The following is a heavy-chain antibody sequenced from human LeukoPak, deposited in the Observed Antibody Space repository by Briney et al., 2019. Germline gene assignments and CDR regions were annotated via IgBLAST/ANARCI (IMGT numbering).Heavy chain of an antibody. J-gene: IGHJ4*02. CDR3: AKIRRWRSAWYFDY. CDR1: GFTFSSNA. D-gene: IGHD5-24*01. CDR2: ISSSGGST. V-gene: IGHV3-23*01. Sequence: PGGSLRLSCAASGFTFSSNAMTWVRHAPGKGLEWVSAISSSGGSTYYADSVKVRFTISRDTSKNTVYLQMNGLRAEDTAVHYCAKIRRWRSAWYFDYWGQGTLVTVSS.